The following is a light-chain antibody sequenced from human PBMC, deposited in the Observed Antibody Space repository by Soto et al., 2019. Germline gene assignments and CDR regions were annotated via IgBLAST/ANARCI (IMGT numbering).Light chain of an antibody. CDR1: QSISSD. CDR2: SAS. J-gene: IGKJ1*01. V-gene: IGKV3-15*01. CDR3: QQYKIWPPWT. Sequence: EIVMTQSPGTLSVSPGERATLSCRASQSISSDLAWFQQKPGQAPRLLIYSASTRATGIPGRFSGSGSGTQFTLTISSLQSEDSAVYYCQQYKIWPPWTFGQGTKVEIK.